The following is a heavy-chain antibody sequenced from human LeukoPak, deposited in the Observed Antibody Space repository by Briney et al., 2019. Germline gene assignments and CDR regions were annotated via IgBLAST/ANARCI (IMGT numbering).Heavy chain of an antibody. Sequence: RTSETLSLTCTVSGGSISSYYWSWIRQPPGKGLEWIGYIYYSGSTNYNPSLKSRVTISVDTSKNQFSLKLSSVTAADTAVYYCAGDLIARPGAFDIWGQGTMVTVSS. J-gene: IGHJ3*02. CDR2: IYYSGST. D-gene: IGHD6-6*01. CDR1: GGSISSYY. V-gene: IGHV4-59*01. CDR3: AGDLIARPGAFDI.